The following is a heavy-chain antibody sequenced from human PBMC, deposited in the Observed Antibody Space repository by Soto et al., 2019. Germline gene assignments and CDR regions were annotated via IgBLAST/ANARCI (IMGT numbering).Heavy chain of an antibody. CDR2: ISAYNGNT. D-gene: IGHD5-18*01. V-gene: IGHV1-18*01. CDR3: ARDPRLGIQLYLPFDY. J-gene: IGHJ4*02. Sequence: QVQLVQSGAEVKKPGASVKVSCKASGYTFTSYGISWVRQAPGQGLEWMGWISAYNGNTNYAQKRQGRVTMTTDTSTSTAYMELRSLRSDDTAVYYCARDPRLGIQLYLPFDYWGQGTLVTVSS. CDR1: GYTFTSYG.